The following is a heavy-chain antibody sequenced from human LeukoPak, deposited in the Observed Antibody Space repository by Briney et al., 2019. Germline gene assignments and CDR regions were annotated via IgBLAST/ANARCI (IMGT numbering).Heavy chain of an antibody. Sequence: SSETLSLTCTVSGDSISSISHYWGWIRQPPGKGLEWIGSIFYGGNIYYNPSLKSRVTISIDTSRNQFSLKLNSVTAADTAVYYCARSSSWGYSYFDLWGRGTLVTVSS. CDR3: ARSSSWGYSYFDL. D-gene: IGHD7-27*01. CDR2: IFYGGNI. V-gene: IGHV4-39*01. CDR1: GDSISSISHY. J-gene: IGHJ2*01.